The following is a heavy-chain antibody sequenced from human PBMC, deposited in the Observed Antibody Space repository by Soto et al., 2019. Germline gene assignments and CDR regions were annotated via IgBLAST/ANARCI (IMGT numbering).Heavy chain of an antibody. CDR2: INHRGRT. V-gene: IGHV4-34*01. CDR3: ARAGDNSGYSDY. CDR1: GGSFSGYY. J-gene: IGHJ4*02. D-gene: IGHD3-22*01. Sequence: QVQLQQWGAGLLKPSETLSLTCAVYGGSFSGYYWSWIRQSPGKGLEWIGEINHRGRTNYNPSLKSRVTISVDTSKNQFALILTSVTAADTAVYYCARAGDNSGYSDYWGQGTLVTVSS.